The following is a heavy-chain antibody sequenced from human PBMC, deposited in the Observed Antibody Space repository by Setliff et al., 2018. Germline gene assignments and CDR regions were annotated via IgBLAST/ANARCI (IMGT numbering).Heavy chain of an antibody. CDR2: ISAYSGNT. V-gene: IGHV1-18*01. J-gene: IGHJ6*02. D-gene: IGHD3-10*01. Sequence: ASVKVSCKASGYTFTSYGISWVRQAPGQGLEWMGWISAYSGNTNYAQKLQGRVTMTTDTSTSTAYMELRSLRSDDTAVYYCARDVGPPDEAIWFGAYMDVWGQGTTVTVSS. CDR3: ARDVGPPDEAIWFGAYMDV. CDR1: GYTFTSYG.